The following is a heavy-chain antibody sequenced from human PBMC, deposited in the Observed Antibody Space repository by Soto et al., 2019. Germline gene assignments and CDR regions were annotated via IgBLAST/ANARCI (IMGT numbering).Heavy chain of an antibody. J-gene: IGHJ6*02. CDR3: ARGQLERLYYYYYGMDV. Sequence: HPGGSLRLSCAASGFTFSSYAMHWVRQAPGKGLEWVAVISYDGSNKYYADSVKGRFTISRDNSKNTLYLQMNSLRAEDTAVYYCARGQLERLYYYYYGMDVWGQGTTVTVSS. D-gene: IGHD1-1*01. CDR2: ISYDGSNK. CDR1: GFTFSSYA. V-gene: IGHV3-30-3*01.